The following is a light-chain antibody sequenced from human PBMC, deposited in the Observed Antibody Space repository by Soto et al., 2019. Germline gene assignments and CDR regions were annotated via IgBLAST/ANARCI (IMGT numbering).Light chain of an antibody. V-gene: IGLV4-69*01. CDR2: LNSDGSH. Sequence: QPVLTQSPSASASLGASVKLTCTLSSGHSSYTIAWHQQQPEKGPRYLMTLNSDGSHSKGDGIPDRFSGSSSGAERYLSISSLQSEDEADYYCQTWSTGIEVFGGGTKLTV. CDR1: SGHSSYT. CDR3: QTWSTGIEV. J-gene: IGLJ3*02.